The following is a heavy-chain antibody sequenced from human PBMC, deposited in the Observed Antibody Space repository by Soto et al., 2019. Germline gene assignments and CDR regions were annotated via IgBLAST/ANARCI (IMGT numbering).Heavy chain of an antibody. D-gene: IGHD6-19*01. Sequence: QVLLQESGPGLVQPSGTLSLFCAVSGVSLSSYYYWGWVRQSPGKGLEWLGDFSHIGSVNYSPFLMRRVTISMDRSENQFSLKLNSVTAADTAVYYCVRSFGWYAIEYWGQGTMVIVSS. CDR3: VRSFGWYAIEY. CDR2: FSHIGSV. V-gene: IGHV4-4*02. J-gene: IGHJ4*02. CDR1: GVSLSSYYY.